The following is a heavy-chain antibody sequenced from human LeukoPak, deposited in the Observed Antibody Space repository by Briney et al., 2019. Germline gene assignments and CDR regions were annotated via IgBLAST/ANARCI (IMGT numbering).Heavy chain of an antibody. CDR3: EREAFSGSYRRGLDV. CDR2: TYYRSRWFN. Sequence: SQTLSLTCAISGDSVSSNSAAWNWIRQSPSRGLEWLGRTYYRSRWFNEYAVSVKSRIAINPDTSKNQFSLQLNSVTPEDTAVYYCEREAFSGSYRRGLDVWGQGTTVTASS. J-gene: IGHJ6*02. V-gene: IGHV6-1*01. CDR1: GDSVSSNSAA. D-gene: IGHD1-26*01.